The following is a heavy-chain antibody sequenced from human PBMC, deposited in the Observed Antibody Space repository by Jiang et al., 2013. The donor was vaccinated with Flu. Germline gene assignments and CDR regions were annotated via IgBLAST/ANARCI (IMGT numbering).Heavy chain of an antibody. V-gene: IGHV4-31*03. CDR2: IYYSGST. D-gene: IGHD3-9*01. J-gene: IGHJ6*02. Sequence: GLVKPSETLSLTCTVSGGSISSGGYYWSWIRQHPGKGLEWIGYIYYSGSTYYNPSLKSRVTISVDTSKNQFSLKLSSVTAADTAVYYCARDGSAVGYYNVMDYYYGMDVWGQGTTVTVSS. CDR3: ARDGSAVGYYNVMDYYYGMDV. CDR1: GGSISSGGYY.